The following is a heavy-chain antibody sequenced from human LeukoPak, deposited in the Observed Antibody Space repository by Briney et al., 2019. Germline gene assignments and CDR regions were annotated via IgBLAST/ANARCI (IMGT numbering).Heavy chain of an antibody. CDR3: ARFYVWGSYRYFDY. Sequence: SETLSLTCTVSGGSISSSSYYWGWIRQPPGKGLEWIGSIYYSGSTYYNPSLKSRFTISVDTSKNQFSLKLSSVTAADTAVYYCARFYVWGSYRYFDYWGQGTLVTVSS. V-gene: IGHV4-39*07. D-gene: IGHD3-16*02. CDR1: GGSISSSSYY. J-gene: IGHJ4*02. CDR2: IYYSGST.